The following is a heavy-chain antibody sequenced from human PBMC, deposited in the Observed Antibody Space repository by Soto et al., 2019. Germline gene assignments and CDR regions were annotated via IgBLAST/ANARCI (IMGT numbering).Heavy chain of an antibody. CDR3: APSPSYYYGMDV. J-gene: IGHJ6*02. V-gene: IGHV3-33*01. Sequence: GGSLRLSCAASGFTFSSYGMHWVRQAPGKGLEWVAVIWYDGSNKYYADSVKGRFTISRDNSKNTLYLQMNSLRAEDTAVYYCAPSPSYYYGMDVWGQGTTVTVSS. CDR2: IWYDGSNK. CDR1: GFTFSSYG.